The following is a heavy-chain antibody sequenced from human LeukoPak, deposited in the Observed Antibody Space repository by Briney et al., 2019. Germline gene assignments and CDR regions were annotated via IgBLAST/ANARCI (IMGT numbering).Heavy chain of an antibody. CDR1: GGSISSYY. V-gene: IGHV4-59*01. Sequence: SETLSLTRTVSGGSISSYYWSWIRQPPGQGLEWIGYIYYSGSTNYNPSLKSRVTISVDTSKNQFSLKPSSVTAADTAVYYCARGGYIYGYWGQGTLVSVSS. CDR2: IYYSGST. CDR3: ARGGYIYGY. D-gene: IGHD5-18*01. J-gene: IGHJ4*02.